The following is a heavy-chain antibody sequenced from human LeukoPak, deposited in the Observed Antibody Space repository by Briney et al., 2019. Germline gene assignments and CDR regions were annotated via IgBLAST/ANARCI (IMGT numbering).Heavy chain of an antibody. D-gene: IGHD1-26*01. CDR1: GFTFSSYA. CDR2: ISGSGGST. V-gene: IGHV3-23*01. J-gene: IGHJ1*01. CDR3: AKDQGGSGSYSAEYFQH. Sequence: PGGSLRLSCAASGFTFSSYAMSWVRQAPGKGLEWVSAISGSGGSTYYADSVRGRFTISRDNSKNTLYLQMNSLRAEDTAVYYCAKDQGGSGSYSAEYFQHWGQGTLVTVSS.